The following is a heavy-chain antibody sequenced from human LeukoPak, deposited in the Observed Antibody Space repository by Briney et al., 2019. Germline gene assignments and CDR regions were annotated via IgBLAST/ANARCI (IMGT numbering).Heavy chain of an antibody. V-gene: IGHV1-46*01. CDR2: INPSGGST. J-gene: IGHJ3*02. CDR1: GYTFTSYY. Sequence: ASVKVSCKASGYTFTSYYMHWVRQAPGQGLEWMGIINPSGGSTSYAQKFQGRVTMTRDMSTSTVYMELSSLRSEHTAVYYCARVGYCSSTSCSNDAFDIWGQGTMVTVSS. CDR3: ARVGYCSSTSCSNDAFDI. D-gene: IGHD2-2*01.